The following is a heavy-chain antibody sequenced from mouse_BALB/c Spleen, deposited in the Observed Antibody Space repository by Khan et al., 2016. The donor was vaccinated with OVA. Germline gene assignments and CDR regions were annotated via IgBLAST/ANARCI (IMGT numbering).Heavy chain of an antibody. CDR2: IYLGSGST. CDR3: ARPGYGSLGY. Sequence: QVQLKESGPVLVKPGASVKMSCKASGYTFTDYIINWVRQRTGQGLEWIGQIYLGSGSTYYNEKFKGKATLTADKSSNTAYMQLRSLTSEDSAVYFCARPGYGSLGYWGQGTPLTVSS. J-gene: IGHJ2*01. CDR1: GYTFTDYI. V-gene: IGHV1-77*01. D-gene: IGHD1-1*01.